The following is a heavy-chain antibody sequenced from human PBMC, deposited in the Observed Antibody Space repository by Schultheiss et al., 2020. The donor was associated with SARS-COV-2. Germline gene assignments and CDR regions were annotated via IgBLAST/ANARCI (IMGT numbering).Heavy chain of an antibody. D-gene: IGHD6-19*01. V-gene: IGHV3-20*04. J-gene: IGHJ4*02. Sequence: GGSLRLSCAASGFTFSSYAMSWVRQAPGKGLEWVSGISSNGGSRGYVDSVKGRFTISRDNAKNSLYLQMNSLRAEDTAVYYCARGLGIAVAGADYWGQGTLVTVSS. CDR3: ARGLGIAVAGADY. CDR1: GFTFSSYA. CDR2: ISSNGGSR.